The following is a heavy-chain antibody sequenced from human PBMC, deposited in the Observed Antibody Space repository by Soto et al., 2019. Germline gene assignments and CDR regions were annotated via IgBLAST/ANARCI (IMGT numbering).Heavy chain of an antibody. D-gene: IGHD3-10*01. Sequence: QVQLQESGPGLVKPSETLSLTCTVSGGSISSYYWRWIRQPPGKGLEWIGYIYYSGSTNYNPSLKSRVTISVDTSKNQCSLKLSSVTAADTAVYYCARGVWVRGVKNWFDPWGQGTLVTVSS. CDR1: GGSISSYY. J-gene: IGHJ5*02. CDR2: IYYSGST. CDR3: ARGVWVRGVKNWFDP. V-gene: IGHV4-59*01.